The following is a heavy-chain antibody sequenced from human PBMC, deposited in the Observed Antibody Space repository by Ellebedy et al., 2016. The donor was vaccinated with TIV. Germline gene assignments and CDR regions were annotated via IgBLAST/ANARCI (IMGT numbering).Heavy chain of an antibody. Sequence: GESLKISCAASGFTFSVTWMSWARQAPGKGLEWVARIKYDGADKDYVDSVKGRFTISRDNAKNSLYLQMNSLRVEDTAVYFCVRARNYALDSWGRGTLVTVSS. V-gene: IGHV3-7*01. CDR1: GFTFSVTW. J-gene: IGHJ4*02. CDR3: VRARNYALDS. D-gene: IGHD3-16*01. CDR2: IKYDGADK.